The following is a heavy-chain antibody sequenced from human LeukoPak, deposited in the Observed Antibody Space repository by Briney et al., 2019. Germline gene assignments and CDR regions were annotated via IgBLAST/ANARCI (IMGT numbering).Heavy chain of an antibody. D-gene: IGHD3-10*01. CDR2: IYNNGDT. CDR1: GFTVSSNY. J-gene: IGHJ4*02. V-gene: IGHV3-53*01. CDR3: ARVPSYYHGSESPYFFDY. Sequence: GGSLRLSCAASGFTVSSNYMNWVRQAPGKGLEWVSVIYNNGDTYYPDSVKGRFTISRDNSRNTVYLQLNSLRAEDTAVYYCARVPSYYHGSESPYFFDYWGQGTLVTVSS.